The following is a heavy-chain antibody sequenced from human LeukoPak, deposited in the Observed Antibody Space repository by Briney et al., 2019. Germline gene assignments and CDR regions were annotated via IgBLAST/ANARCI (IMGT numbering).Heavy chain of an antibody. D-gene: IGHD3-3*01. CDR1: GGSFSGDY. V-gene: IGHV4-34*01. J-gene: IGHJ4*02. CDR3: ARGFGGRYDFWSGYSD. Sequence: SETLSLTCAVYGGSFSGDYWSWIRQPPGKWLEWQGEINHSGSTNYNPSLKSRVTISVVASKNQFSLKLRSVTAADTAVYYCARGFGGRYDFWSGYSDWGQGTLVTVSS. CDR2: INHSGST.